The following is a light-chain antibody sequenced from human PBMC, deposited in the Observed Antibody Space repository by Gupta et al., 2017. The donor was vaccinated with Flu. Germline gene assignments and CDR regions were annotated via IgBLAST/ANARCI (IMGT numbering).Light chain of an antibody. J-gene: IGKJ2*01. V-gene: IGKV1-39*01. CDR1: QTISRY. CDR3: QQSYSTPPT. Sequence: GDSVTITCRASQTISRYLHWFQHKPGKAPKVLIFAASTLQSGVPSRFSGSGSGTDFTLTINNLQPEDSAIYFCQQSYSTPPTFGQGTKLEIK. CDR2: AAS.